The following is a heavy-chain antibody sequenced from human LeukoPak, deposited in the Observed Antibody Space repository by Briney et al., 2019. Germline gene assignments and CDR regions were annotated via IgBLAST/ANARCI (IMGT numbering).Heavy chain of an antibody. Sequence: SETLSLTCTVSGGSITSTSYYWGWIRQPPGKGLEWIGNIYYSGSTYYNPSLKSRVTISVDTSKNQFSLKLSSVTAADTAVYYCARGDTAMENYYYYYYMDVWGKGTTVTISS. CDR3: ARGDTAMENYYYYYYMDV. J-gene: IGHJ6*03. CDR1: GGSITSTSYY. D-gene: IGHD5-18*01. CDR2: IYYSGST. V-gene: IGHV4-39*07.